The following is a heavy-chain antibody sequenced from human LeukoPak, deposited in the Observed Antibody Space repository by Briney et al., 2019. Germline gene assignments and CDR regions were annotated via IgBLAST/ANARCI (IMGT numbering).Heavy chain of an antibody. Sequence: ASVKVSCKASGYTFSSYGISWVRQAPGQGLEWMGWISGYNGDTRYAQNLQGRVTVTTDTSTSTAYMELRSLRSDDTAVYYCARERCGYSYGRGDYWGQGTLVTVSS. CDR1: GYTFSSYG. D-gene: IGHD5-18*01. CDR2: ISGYNGDT. J-gene: IGHJ4*02. CDR3: ARERCGYSYGRGDY. V-gene: IGHV1-18*01.